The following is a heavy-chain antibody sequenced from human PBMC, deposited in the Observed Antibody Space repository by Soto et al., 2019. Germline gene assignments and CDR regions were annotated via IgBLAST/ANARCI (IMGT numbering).Heavy chain of an antibody. CDR1: GYTFTTYG. Sequence: ASVKVSCKASGYTFTTYGVNWVRQAPGQGLEWLGWISGYNGNTDYGQKFQGRVTMTTDTSTRTAYMELRSLRSDDTAVYFCARGTALTTTVNYGLDVWGHGTTVTVSS. J-gene: IGHJ6*02. CDR2: ISGYNGNT. V-gene: IGHV1-18*01. D-gene: IGHD4-17*01. CDR3: ARGTALTTTVNYGLDV.